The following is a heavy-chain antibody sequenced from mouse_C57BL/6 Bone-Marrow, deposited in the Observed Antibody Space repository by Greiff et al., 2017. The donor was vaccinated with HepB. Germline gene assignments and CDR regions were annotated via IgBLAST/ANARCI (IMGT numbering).Heavy chain of an antibody. Sequence: LVESGAELVRPGTSVKVSCKASGYAFTNYLIEWVKQRPGQGLEWIGVINPGSGGTNYNEKFKGKATLTADKSSSTAYMQLSSLTSEDSAVYFCARSLLGFAYWGQGTLVTVSA. CDR1: GYAFTNYL. D-gene: IGHD2-12*01. CDR3: ARSLLGFAY. CDR2: INPGSGGT. J-gene: IGHJ3*01. V-gene: IGHV1-54*01.